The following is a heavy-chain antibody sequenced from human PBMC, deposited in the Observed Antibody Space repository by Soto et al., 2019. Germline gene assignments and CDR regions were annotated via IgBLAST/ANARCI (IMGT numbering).Heavy chain of an antibody. CDR1: GGCISRSNW. Sequence: SETLSLTCAVWGGCISRSNWWSWVRQPSGKGLEWIGEIYHSGSTNYNPSLKSRVTISVDKSKNQFSLKLSSVTAADTAVYYCARDGRTVLLWFGESDYYGMDVWGQGTTVTVSS. CDR2: IYHSGST. V-gene: IGHV4-4*02. CDR3: ARDGRTVLLWFGESDYYGMDV. D-gene: IGHD3-10*01. J-gene: IGHJ6*02.